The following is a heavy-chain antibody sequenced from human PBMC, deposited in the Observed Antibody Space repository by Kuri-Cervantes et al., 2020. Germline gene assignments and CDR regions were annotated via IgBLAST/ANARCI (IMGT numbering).Heavy chain of an antibody. CDR2: ISYDGSNK. Sequence: GESLKISCAASGFTFSSYAMHWVRQAPGKGLEWVAVISYDGSNKYYADSVKGRFTISRDNAKNSLYLQMNSLRAEDTALYYCAALPTHSQYCSGGSCYSDAFDIWGQGTMVTVSS. CDR1: GFTFSSYA. CDR3: AALPTHSQYCSGGSCYSDAFDI. D-gene: IGHD2-15*01. J-gene: IGHJ3*02. V-gene: IGHV3-30-3*01.